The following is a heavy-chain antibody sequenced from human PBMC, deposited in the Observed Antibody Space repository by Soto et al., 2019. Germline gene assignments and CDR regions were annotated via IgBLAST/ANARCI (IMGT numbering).Heavy chain of an antibody. Sequence: EVQLVESGGSLVQPGGSLRVSCAASGFAFNTYWMTWVRLAPGKGLEVVANIKQDGSEKDYVDSVKGRFTISRDNAKNSLYLQMNSLRAEDTAVYYCARHADYSVDCWGQGTLVTVSS. CDR3: ARHADYSVDC. D-gene: IGHD4-17*01. J-gene: IGHJ4*02. CDR2: IKQDGSEK. V-gene: IGHV3-7*03. CDR1: GFAFNTYW.